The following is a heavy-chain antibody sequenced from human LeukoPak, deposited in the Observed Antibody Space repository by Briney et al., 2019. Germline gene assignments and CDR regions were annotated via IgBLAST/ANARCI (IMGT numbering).Heavy chain of an antibody. CDR1: GFTVSSNY. V-gene: IGHV3-66*04. CDR2: IYSGGST. Sequence: GGSLRLSCAASGFTVSSNYMSWVRQAPGKGLEWVSVIYSGGSTYYADSVKGRFTISRDNSKNTLYLQMNSLRAEDTAVYYCARLQTTTYYYYGMDVWGQGTTVTVSS. J-gene: IGHJ6*02. CDR3: ARLQTTTYYYYGMDV. D-gene: IGHD4-4*01.